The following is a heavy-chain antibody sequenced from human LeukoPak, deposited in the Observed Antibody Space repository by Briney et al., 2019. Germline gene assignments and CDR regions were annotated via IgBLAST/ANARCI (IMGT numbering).Heavy chain of an antibody. CDR1: WFTVSNDW. Sequence: AGGSLRLSCAASWFTVSNDWITWVRQAPGKWLEWVADITQEGSEKLYVNSVRGRFTISRDNAKMSLFLQMNSLRAEDTAVYYCARDNGVVHGVYYMDVWGKGTTVTVS. J-gene: IGHJ6*03. V-gene: IGHV3-7*01. CDR2: ITQEGSEK. D-gene: IGHD3-3*01. CDR3: ARDNGVVHGVYYMDV.